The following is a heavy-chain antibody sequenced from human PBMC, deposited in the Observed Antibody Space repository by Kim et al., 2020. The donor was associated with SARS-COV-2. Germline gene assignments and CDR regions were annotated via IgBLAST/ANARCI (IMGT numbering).Heavy chain of an antibody. CDR2: IYYSGST. CDR3: ARGGGYFDWLTPSEGWFDP. V-gene: IGHV4-59*01. D-gene: IGHD3-9*01. Sequence: SETLSLTCTVSGGSISSYYWSWIRQPPGKGLEWIGYIYYSGSTNYNPSLKSRVTISVDTSKNQFSLKLSSVTAADTAVYYCARGGGYFDWLTPSEGWFDPWGQGTLVTVSA. CDR1: GGSISSYY. J-gene: IGHJ5*02.